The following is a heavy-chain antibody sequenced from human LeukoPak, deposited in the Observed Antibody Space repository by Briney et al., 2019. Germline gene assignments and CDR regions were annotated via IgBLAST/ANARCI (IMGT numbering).Heavy chain of an antibody. V-gene: IGHV4-59*01. CDR2: VAYSGST. Sequence: SETLSLTCTVSGGSTNSYYWSWIRQSPGKGLEWIGYVAYSGSTNYNPSHKSRVTISLDTSKNQFSLKLSSATAADTAVYYCARTVSGYYFNAWGPGTLVTVSS. J-gene: IGHJ5*02. CDR3: ARTVSGYYFNA. CDR1: GGSTNSYY. D-gene: IGHD5-12*01.